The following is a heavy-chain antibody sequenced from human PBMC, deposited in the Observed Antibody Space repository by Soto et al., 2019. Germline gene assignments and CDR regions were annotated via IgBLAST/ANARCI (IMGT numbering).Heavy chain of an antibody. CDR2: IYPGDSDT. Sequence: GESLKISCKGSGYSFTSYWIGWVRQMPGKGLEWMGIIYPGDSDTRYSPSFQGQVTISADKSISTAYLQWSSLKASDTAMYYCARHGGVAAAGYYYYYGMDVWGQGTTVTVSS. CDR3: ARHGGVAAAGYYYYYGMDV. CDR1: GYSFTSYW. D-gene: IGHD6-13*01. J-gene: IGHJ6*02. V-gene: IGHV5-51*01.